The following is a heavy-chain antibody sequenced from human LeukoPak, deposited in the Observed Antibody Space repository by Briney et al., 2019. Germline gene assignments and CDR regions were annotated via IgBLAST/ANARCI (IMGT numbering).Heavy chain of an antibody. V-gene: IGHV3-53*01. D-gene: IGHD2-15*01. CDR2: IYSGGST. CDR1: GFTVSSNY. Sequence: GGSLRLSCAASGFTVSSNYMSWLRQAPGKGLEWVSVIYSGGSTYYADSVKGRFTISRDNSKNTLYLQMNSLRAEDTAVYYCARDYCSGGSCPQPDAFDIWGQGTMVTVSS. CDR3: ARDYCSGGSCPQPDAFDI. J-gene: IGHJ3*02.